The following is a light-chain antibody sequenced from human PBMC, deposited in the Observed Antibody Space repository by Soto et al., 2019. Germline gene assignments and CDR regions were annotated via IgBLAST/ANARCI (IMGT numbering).Light chain of an antibody. CDR1: QSIRRF. CDR3: QQSHSTPRT. V-gene: IGKV1-39*01. Sequence: DIQMTQSPSSLSASVGDRVTITCRASQSIRRFLNWYQQKPGKAPNLLIYAASSLQSGVSSRFSGSGSGTDFTLTISSLQPEDFATYYCQQSHSTPRTFGQGTKVEIK. J-gene: IGKJ1*01. CDR2: AAS.